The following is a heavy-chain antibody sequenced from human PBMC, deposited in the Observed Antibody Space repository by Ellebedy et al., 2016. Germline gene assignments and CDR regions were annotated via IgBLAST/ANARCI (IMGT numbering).Heavy chain of an antibody. J-gene: IGHJ2*01. CDR2: ISSSGSYT. V-gene: IGHV3-11*06. Sequence: GESLKISXAASGFTFSDYDLTWIRQGPGKGLEWVSYISSSGSYTNYADSVKGRFTISRDNAKNSLYLQMNSLRAEDTAVYYCARWGVITVIAPSNWYFDLWGRGTLVTVSS. D-gene: IGHD3-22*01. CDR3: ARWGVITVIAPSNWYFDL. CDR1: GFTFSDYD.